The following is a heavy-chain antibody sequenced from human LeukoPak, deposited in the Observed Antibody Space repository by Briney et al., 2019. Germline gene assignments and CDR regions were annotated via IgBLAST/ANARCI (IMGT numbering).Heavy chain of an antibody. CDR2: INPSGGST. J-gene: IGHJ4*02. V-gene: IGHV1-46*01. CDR1: GYTFTSYY. CDR3: ARDLTEDSSGYHLCPPFDY. D-gene: IGHD3-22*01. Sequence: ASVKVSCKASGYTFTSYYMHWVRQAPGQGLEWMGIINPSGGSTSYAQKFQGRVTMTRDTSTSTVYMELSSLRSEDTAVYYCARDLTEDSSGYHLCPPFDYWGQGTLVTVSS.